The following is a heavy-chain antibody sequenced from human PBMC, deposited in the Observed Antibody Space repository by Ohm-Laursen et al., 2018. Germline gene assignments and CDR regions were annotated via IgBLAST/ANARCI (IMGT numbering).Heavy chain of an antibody. D-gene: IGHD1-26*01. CDR3: TTWDSLGGTKGGFDY. CDR1: GFTFSSYA. J-gene: IGHJ4*02. CDR2: ISGNAVRT. V-gene: IGHV3-23*01. Sequence: SLRLSCAAPGFTFSSYAMSWVRQAPGKGLEWVSSISGNAVRTYDADSVKGRFSISRDNSKNTLDLQMNSLRAEDTAMYYCTTWDSLGGTKGGFDYWGQGTLVTVSS.